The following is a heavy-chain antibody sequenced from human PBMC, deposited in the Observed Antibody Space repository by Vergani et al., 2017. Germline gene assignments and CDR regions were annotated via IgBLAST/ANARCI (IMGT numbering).Heavy chain of an antibody. D-gene: IGHD6-19*01. CDR3: ACHSTVEWLVKLGWIDP. CDR1: GASIRSSNYY. J-gene: IGHJ5*02. Sequence: QLQLQESGPGLVKPSATLSLTCSVSGASIRSSNYYWGWIRQPPGKGLDWMAIIYYSGSTYYNPSLKSRVTIPVDTSKNQFSLKLCSVTAADTAVYFCACHSTVEWLVKLGWIDPWGQGILVTVSS. CDR2: IYYSGST. V-gene: IGHV4-39*01.